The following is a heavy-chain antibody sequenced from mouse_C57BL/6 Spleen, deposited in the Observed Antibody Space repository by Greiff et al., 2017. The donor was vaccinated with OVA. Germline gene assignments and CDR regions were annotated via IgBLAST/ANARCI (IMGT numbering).Heavy chain of an antibody. V-gene: IGHV1-69*01. CDR2: IDPSDSYT. J-gene: IGHJ3*01. CDR1: GYTFTSYW. Sequence: QVQLQQPGAELVMPGASVKLSCKASGYTFTSYWMHWVKQRPGQGLEWIGEIDPSDSYTNYNQKFKGKSTLTVDKSSSTAYMQLSSLTSEDSAVYYCARGGQTGTGFAYWGQGTLVTVSA. D-gene: IGHD4-1*01. CDR3: ARGGQTGTGFAY.